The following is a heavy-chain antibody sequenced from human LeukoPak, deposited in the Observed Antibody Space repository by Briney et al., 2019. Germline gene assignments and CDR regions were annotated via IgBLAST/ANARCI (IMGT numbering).Heavy chain of an antibody. CDR1: GYTFTSYG. CDR2: ISAYNGNT. Sequence: ASVKVSCKASGYTFTSYGISWVRQAPGQGLEWMGWISAYNGNTNYDQKLQGRVTMTTDTSTSTAYMELRSLRSDDTAVYYCARDKIAAAGLNYYYYGMDVWGQGTTVTVSS. D-gene: IGHD6-13*01. J-gene: IGHJ6*02. CDR3: ARDKIAAAGLNYYYYGMDV. V-gene: IGHV1-18*01.